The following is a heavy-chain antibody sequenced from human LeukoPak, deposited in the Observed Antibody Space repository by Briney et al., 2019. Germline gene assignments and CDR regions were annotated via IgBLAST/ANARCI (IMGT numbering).Heavy chain of an antibody. CDR3: ARGPRTWNYNLGHWFDP. CDR2: INPSGGST. Sequence: ASVKVSCKASGYTFTCYYLYWVRQAPGQGLEWMGIINPSGGSTNYAQKFQGRVTMTRDMSTSTVYMELSSLRSEDTAVYYCARGPRTWNYNLGHWFDPWGQGTLVTVSS. D-gene: IGHD1-7*01. J-gene: IGHJ5*02. CDR1: GYTFTCYY. V-gene: IGHV1-46*01.